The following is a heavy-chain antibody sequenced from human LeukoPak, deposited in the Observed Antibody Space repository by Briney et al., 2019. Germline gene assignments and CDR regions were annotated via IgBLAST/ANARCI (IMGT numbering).Heavy chain of an antibody. CDR1: GFRFSDYE. CDR2: IRSKSYGGAT. J-gene: IGHJ4*02. Sequence: GGSLRLSCAASGFRFSDYEMNWVRQAPGKGLEWVGFIRSKSYGGATEYAASLKGGFTISRDDSKSIAYLQMNSLKTEDTAVYYCTRGVINFYYFDYWGQGTLVTVSS. V-gene: IGHV3-49*04. D-gene: IGHD3-16*02. CDR3: TRGVINFYYFDY.